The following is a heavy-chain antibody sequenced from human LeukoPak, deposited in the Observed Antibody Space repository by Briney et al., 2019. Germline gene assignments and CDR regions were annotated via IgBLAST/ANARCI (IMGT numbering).Heavy chain of an antibody. CDR3: ARDPRSSGSDAFDI. J-gene: IGHJ3*02. CDR1: GYSISSGYY. D-gene: IGHD2-15*01. Sequence: SETLSLTCAVSGYSISSGYYWGWSRPPPGKGLEWIGSIYHSGSTYYNPSLKSRVTISVDTSKNQFSLKLSSVTAADTAVYYCARDPRSSGSDAFDIWGQGTMVTVSS. CDR2: IYHSGST. V-gene: IGHV4-38-2*02.